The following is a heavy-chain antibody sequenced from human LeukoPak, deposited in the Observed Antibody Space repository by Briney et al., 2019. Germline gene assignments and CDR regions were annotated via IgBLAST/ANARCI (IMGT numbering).Heavy chain of an antibody. Sequence: GGSLRLSCAASGFTFSSYSMNWVRQAPGKGLEWVSSISSSSSYIYYADSVKGRFIISRGNAKNSLYLQMNSLRAEDTAVYYCARDEDSSSSAYYYYYGMDVWGQGTTVTVSS. V-gene: IGHV3-21*01. CDR3: ARDEDSSSSAYYYYYGMDV. J-gene: IGHJ6*02. CDR2: ISSSSSYI. D-gene: IGHD6-6*01. CDR1: GFTFSSYS.